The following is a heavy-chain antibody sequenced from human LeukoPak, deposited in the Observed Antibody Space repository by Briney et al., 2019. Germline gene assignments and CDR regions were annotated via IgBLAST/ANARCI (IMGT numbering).Heavy chain of an antibody. D-gene: IGHD3-3*01. V-gene: IGHV3-48*04. CDR2: IGSRSRTI. Sequence: GGSLRLSCAASGFMFSSYSMNWVRQAPGKGLEWVSYIGSRSRTIYYADSVKGRFTISRDNAKNSLYLQMNSLRAEDTAVYYCARWDYDFWSGYLKGLFDYWGQGTLVTVSS. J-gene: IGHJ4*02. CDR3: ARWDYDFWSGYLKGLFDY. CDR1: GFMFSSYS.